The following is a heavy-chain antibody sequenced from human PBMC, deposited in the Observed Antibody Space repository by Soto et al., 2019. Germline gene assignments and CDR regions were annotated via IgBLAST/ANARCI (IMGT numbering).Heavy chain of an antibody. CDR1: GDSISSNKW. CDR2: MYHTGST. J-gene: IGHJ6*02. D-gene: IGHD3-9*01. Sequence: SETLSLTCAVSGDSISSNKWWSWVRQPPEKGLEWIGEMYHTGSTNYNPSLKSRVTISVDKSRNQFSLKLSSVTAADTAVYYCARDILTGRMGMDVWGQGTTVTVSS. V-gene: IGHV4-4*02. CDR3: ARDILTGRMGMDV.